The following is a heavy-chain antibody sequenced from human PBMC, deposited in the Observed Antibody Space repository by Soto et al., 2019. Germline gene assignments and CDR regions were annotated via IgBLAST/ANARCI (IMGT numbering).Heavy chain of an antibody. Sequence: TSETLSLTCTVSGDSFSSDDYYWSWIRQPPGKGLEWIGYISYRVDTFYNPSLKSRITMSMDTSKNQFSLKLRFMTATDTAVYYCARAHIMVVAGSTFDYWGPGTLVTVSS. J-gene: IGHJ4*01. CDR2: ISYRVDT. CDR1: GDSFSSDDYY. CDR3: ARAHIMVVAGSTFDY. V-gene: IGHV4-30-4*01. D-gene: IGHD2-21*02.